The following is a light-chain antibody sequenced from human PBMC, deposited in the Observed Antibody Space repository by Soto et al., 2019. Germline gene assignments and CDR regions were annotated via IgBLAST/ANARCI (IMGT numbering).Light chain of an antibody. CDR1: SSDVGGYNY. CDR3: SSYTSSSTLRV. V-gene: IGLV2-14*01. Sequence: QSALTQPASVSGSPGQSITISCTGTSSDVGGYNYVSWYQQHPGKAPKLMIYEVSNRPSGVSNRFSGSKSGNTASLTISGLQAEDAADYYCSSYTSSSTLRVFGGGTKVTVL. CDR2: EVS. J-gene: IGLJ2*01.